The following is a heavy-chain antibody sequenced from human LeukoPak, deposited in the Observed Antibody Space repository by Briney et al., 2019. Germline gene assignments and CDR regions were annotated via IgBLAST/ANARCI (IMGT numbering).Heavy chain of an antibody. CDR1: GFIVSSNH. J-gene: IGHJ4*02. CDR3: AKLLWFGELPASDY. Sequence: GGSLRLSCAASGFIVSSNHMSWVRQAPGKGLEWVSVIYSGGGTYYADSVKGRFTISRDNSKNTLYLQMNSLRAEDTAVYYCAKLLWFGELPASDYWGQGTLVTVSS. CDR2: IYSGGGT. D-gene: IGHD3-10*01. V-gene: IGHV3-53*05.